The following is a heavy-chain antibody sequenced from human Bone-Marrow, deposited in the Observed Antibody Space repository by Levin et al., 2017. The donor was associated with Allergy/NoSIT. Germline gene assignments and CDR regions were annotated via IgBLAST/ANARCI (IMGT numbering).Heavy chain of an antibody. CDR3: ASNMMTFGEGIEEYFDH. D-gene: IGHD3-16*02. Sequence: GGSLRLSCAGSGVTFTSSGMHWVRQAPGKGLEWLAIISYDGSKKYYADSVRGRFTISRDNSKTTLYLQMNSLRPDDTAVYYCASNMMTFGEGIEEYFDHWGQGTLVTVSS. V-gene: IGHV3-30*03. J-gene: IGHJ4*02. CDR2: ISYDGSKK. CDR1: GVTFTSSG.